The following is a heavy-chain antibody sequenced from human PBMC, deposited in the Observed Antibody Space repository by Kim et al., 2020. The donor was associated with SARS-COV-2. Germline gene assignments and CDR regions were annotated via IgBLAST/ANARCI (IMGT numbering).Heavy chain of an antibody. D-gene: IGHD4-17*01. CDR3: ASYGGDYVVRYWYFDL. CDR2: IKQDGSEK. J-gene: IGHJ2*01. CDR1: GFTFSSYW. Sequence: GGSLRLSCAASGFTFSSYWMSWVRPAPGKGLEWVANIKQDGSEKYYVDSVKGRFTISSDNAKNSLYLHMNSLRAEDTAVYYCASYGGDYVVRYWYFDLWG. V-gene: IGHV3-7*01.